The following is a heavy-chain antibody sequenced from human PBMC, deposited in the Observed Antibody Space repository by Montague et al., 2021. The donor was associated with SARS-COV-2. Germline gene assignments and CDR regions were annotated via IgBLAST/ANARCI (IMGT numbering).Heavy chain of an antibody. V-gene: IGHV4-59*01. CDR1: GGSISSYY. CDR2: IYYSGST. D-gene: IGHD6-19*01. CDR3: ARWDSSGWFGRSYYGMDV. Sequence: SETLSLTCTVSGGSISSYYWSWIRQPPGKGLEWIGYIYYSGSTNYNPSLKSRVTISVDTSKNQFSLKLSSVTAADTAVYYCARWDSSGWFGRSYYGMDVWGQGTTVTVSS. J-gene: IGHJ6*02.